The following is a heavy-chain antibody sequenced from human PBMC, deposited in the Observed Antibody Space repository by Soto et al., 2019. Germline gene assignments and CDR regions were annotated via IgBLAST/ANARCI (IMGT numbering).Heavy chain of an antibody. V-gene: IGHV2-5*01. J-gene: IGHJ4*02. D-gene: IGHD2-8*01. Sequence: LTLCCSLAGFKITSGLAVVWIRKPPGKSLEWLALTYWNDDKRYSPSLKSRLTITKDTSKNQVVLTMTNMDPVDTATYYCTHGANVPCCYYFDFWGPANLVTGSS. CDR1: GFKITSGLA. CDR3: THGANVPCCYYFDF. CDR2: TYWNDDK.